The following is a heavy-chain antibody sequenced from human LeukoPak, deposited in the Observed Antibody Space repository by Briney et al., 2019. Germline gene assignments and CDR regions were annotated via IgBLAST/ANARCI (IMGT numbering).Heavy chain of an antibody. CDR2: INPDSGGT. J-gene: IGHJ4*02. Sequence: ASVKVSCKASGYSFTGYYMHWVRQAPGQGLEWMGWINPDSGGTNFAQKFQGRVTMTRDTSISTAYMELSRLRSDDTAVYYCGRDFRDSLDYWGQGTLVTVSS. V-gene: IGHV1-2*02. CDR3: GRDFRDSLDY. CDR1: GYSFTGYY.